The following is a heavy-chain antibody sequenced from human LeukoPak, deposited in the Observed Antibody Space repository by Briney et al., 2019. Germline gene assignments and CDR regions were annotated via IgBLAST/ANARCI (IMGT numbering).Heavy chain of an antibody. Sequence: GGSLRLSCAASGFTVSSNYMSWVRQAPGKGLEWVSVIYSSGNTYYADPVKGRFTVSRDNSKNTLYLQMNSLRAEDTAVYYCARELRLRAAAGSFDYWGQGTLVTVSS. CDR1: GFTVSSNY. CDR2: IYSSGNT. D-gene: IGHD6-13*01. V-gene: IGHV3-53*01. CDR3: ARELRLRAAAGSFDY. J-gene: IGHJ4*02.